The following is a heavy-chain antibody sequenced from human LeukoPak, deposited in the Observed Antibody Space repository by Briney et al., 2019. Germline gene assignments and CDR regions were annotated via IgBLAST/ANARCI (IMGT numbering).Heavy chain of an antibody. Sequence: SETLSLTCTVSGGSISSGDYYWSWIRQPPGKGLEWIGYIYYSGSTYYNPSLKSRVTISVDTSKNQFSLKLSSVTAADTAVYYCARGPHCSGGSCYSPYYYYYMDVWGKGTTVTVSS. CDR3: ARGPHCSGGSCYSPYYYYYMDV. CDR1: GGSISSGDYY. D-gene: IGHD2-15*01. CDR2: IYYSGST. J-gene: IGHJ6*03. V-gene: IGHV4-30-4*08.